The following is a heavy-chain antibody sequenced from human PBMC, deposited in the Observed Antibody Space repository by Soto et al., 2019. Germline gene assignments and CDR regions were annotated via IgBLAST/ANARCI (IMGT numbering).Heavy chain of an antibody. Sequence: SETLSLTXTVSTDSISRYRWGWVRQPPGKGLEWIAYVYTGGSANYNPSLQSRVTMSLDLAKKHFSLNLNSVTTADTAVYYCARDNFGSLDYWGQGALVTVSS. CDR1: TDSISRYR. D-gene: IGHD3-10*01. J-gene: IGHJ4*02. CDR3: ARDNFGSLDY. CDR2: VYTGGSA. V-gene: IGHV4-4*08.